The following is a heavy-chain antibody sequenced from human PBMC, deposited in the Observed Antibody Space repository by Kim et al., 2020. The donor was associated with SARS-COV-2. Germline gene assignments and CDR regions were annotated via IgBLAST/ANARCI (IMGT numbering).Heavy chain of an antibody. Sequence: GGSLRLSCVASGFTFRSYWMTWVRQAPGKGLVWVSYISNDGGRISYTDSVKGRFIISRDDAKNTVYLQMNSLRAEDTGVYYCVRDFFGILSHADWGEGALVTVSS. V-gene: IGHV3-74*01. J-gene: IGHJ1*01. D-gene: IGHD3-16*01. CDR2: ISNDGGRI. CDR3: VRDFFGILSHAD. CDR1: GFTFRSYW.